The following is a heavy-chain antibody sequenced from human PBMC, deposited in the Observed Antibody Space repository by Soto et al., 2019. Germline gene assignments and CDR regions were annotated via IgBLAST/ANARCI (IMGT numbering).Heavy chain of an antibody. CDR2: VYSSGTT. V-gene: IGHV4-4*07. D-gene: IGHD3-10*01. CDR1: GGSINSYW. J-gene: IGHJ4*02. CDR3: ARDIGSYAYGEGY. Sequence: SDTLSLTCSVSGGSINSYWWSWIRQPAGKGLEWIGRVYSSGTTDYNPSLNSRATLSVETSNNQFSLKLSSVTAADTAVYYCARDIGSYAYGEGYWGQGIQVTVSS.